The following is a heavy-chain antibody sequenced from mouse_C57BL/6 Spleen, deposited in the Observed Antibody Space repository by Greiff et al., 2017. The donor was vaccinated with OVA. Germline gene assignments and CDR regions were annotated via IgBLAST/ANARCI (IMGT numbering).Heavy chain of an antibody. CDR2: IDPSDSYT. CDR3: ARSGDYDGFAY. J-gene: IGHJ3*01. CDR1: GYTFTSYW. Sequence: VQLQQPGAELVMPGASVKLSCKASGYTFTSYWMHWVKQRPGQGLEWIGEIDPSDSYTNYNQKFKGKSTLTVDKSSSTAYMLLSSLTSEDSAVDYCARSGDYDGFAYWGQGTLVTVSA. V-gene: IGHV1-69*01. D-gene: IGHD2-4*01.